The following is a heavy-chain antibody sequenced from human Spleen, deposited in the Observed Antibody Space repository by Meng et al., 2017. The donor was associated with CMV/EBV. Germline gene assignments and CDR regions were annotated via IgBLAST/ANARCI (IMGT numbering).Heavy chain of an antibody. D-gene: IGHD3/OR15-3a*01. CDR3: ALLWTGFDY. Sequence: KGSCRTAGYTFTDYDIHWVRQAPGQGLEWVGWINPDSGGTNYAQKFQGRVTMTRDTSISTAYMEVSGLRSDDTAVYFCALLWTGFDYWGQGTLVTVSS. CDR1: GYTFTDYD. CDR2: INPDSGGT. V-gene: IGHV1-2*02. J-gene: IGHJ4*02.